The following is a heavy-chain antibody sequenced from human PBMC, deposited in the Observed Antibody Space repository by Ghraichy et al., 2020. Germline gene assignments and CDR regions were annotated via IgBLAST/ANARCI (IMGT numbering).Heavy chain of an antibody. CDR3: ARVTYSGSYAYYYGMDV. CDR1: GFTFSSYS. J-gene: IGHJ6*02. Sequence: GGSLTLSCAASGFTFSSYSMNWVRQAPGKGLEWVSFISSSSSYIYYADSVKGRFTISRDNAKNSLYLQMNSLRGEDTAVYYCARVTYSGSYAYYYGMDVWGQGTTVTVSS. V-gene: IGHV3-21*01. CDR2: ISSSSSYI. D-gene: IGHD1-26*01.